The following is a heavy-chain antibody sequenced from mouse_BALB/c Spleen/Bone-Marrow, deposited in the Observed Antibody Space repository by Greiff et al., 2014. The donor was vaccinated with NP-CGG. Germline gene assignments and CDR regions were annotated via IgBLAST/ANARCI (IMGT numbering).Heavy chain of an antibody. V-gene: IGHV5-6*01. Sequence: EVMLVESGEDLVKPGGSLKLSCAASGFTFSSYGMSWGRQTPDKRLEWVATISSGGSNTYYPDSVKGRFTISRDNAKNTLYLQMSSLKSEDTAMYYCARHQRYYAMDYWGQGTSVTVSS. CDR1: GFTFSSYG. CDR2: ISSGGSNT. CDR3: ARHQRYYAMDY. J-gene: IGHJ4*01.